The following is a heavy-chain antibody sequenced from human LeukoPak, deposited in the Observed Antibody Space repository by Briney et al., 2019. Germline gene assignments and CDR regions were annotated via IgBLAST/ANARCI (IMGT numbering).Heavy chain of an antibody. CDR3: AKESTIFGVAFFDY. V-gene: IGHV3-23*01. D-gene: IGHD3-3*01. J-gene: IGHJ4*02. Sequence: GGSLRLSCAASGFTFSSYTMSWVRQAPGKGLEWVSAISGSGGSTYYADSVKGRFTISRDNSKNTLYLQMNSLRAEDTAVYYCAKESTIFGVAFFDYWGREPWSPSPQ. CDR2: ISGSGGST. CDR1: GFTFSSYT.